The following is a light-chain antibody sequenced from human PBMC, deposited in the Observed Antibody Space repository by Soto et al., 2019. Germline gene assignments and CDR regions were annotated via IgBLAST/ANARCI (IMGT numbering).Light chain of an antibody. CDR2: GAS. CDR3: QQRDYWQVT. Sequence: EIVMTRSPATLSVSPGESATLSCRASQSVSSSLAWYQQKPGQAPRLPISGASTRAAGVPARFSGSGSGTDFTLTISSLEPEDFAVYYCQQRDYWQVTFGQGTRLEI. CDR1: QSVSSS. V-gene: IGKV3-15*01. J-gene: IGKJ5*01.